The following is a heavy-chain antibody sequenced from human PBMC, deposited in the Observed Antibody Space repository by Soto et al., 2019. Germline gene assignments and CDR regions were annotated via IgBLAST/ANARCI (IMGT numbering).Heavy chain of an antibody. CDR2: ISSRSDI. V-gene: IGHV3-21*01. CDR1: GFTFSTYS. D-gene: IGHD2-2*02. Sequence: RGSLRLSCVGSGFTFSTYSINWVRQAPGKGLEWVSPISSRSDIYYADSVKGRFTISRDNAKNSVSLQMNSLRAEDTAVYYCAREYTAWPLAYGLDVWGQGTTVTVSS. J-gene: IGHJ6*02. CDR3: AREYTAWPLAYGLDV.